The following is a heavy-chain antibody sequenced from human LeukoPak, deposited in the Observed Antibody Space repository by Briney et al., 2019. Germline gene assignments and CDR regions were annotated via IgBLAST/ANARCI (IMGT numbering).Heavy chain of an antibody. V-gene: IGHV1-18*01. CDR1: GYTFTSYG. D-gene: IGHD6-19*01. CDR3: ARINYTGYSSGWYHYYYGTDV. J-gene: IGHJ6*02. CDR2: ISAYNGNT. Sequence: AASVKVSCKASGYTFTSYGIGWVRQAPGQGLEWMGWISAYNGNTNYAQKLQGIVTMTTDTSTSTAYMELRSLRSDDTAVYYCARINYTGYSSGWYHYYYGTDVWGQGTTVTVSS.